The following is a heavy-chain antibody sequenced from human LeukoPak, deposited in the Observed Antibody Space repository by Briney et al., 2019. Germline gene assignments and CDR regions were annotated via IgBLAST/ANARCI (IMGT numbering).Heavy chain of an antibody. CDR1: GFTFSSYA. D-gene: IGHD5-12*01. Sequence: GGSLGLSCAAAGFTFSSYAMSWVRQAPGKGLEWVSAISGSGGSTYYADSVKGRFCISRDNSKNTLYLQMNSLRAEDTAVYYCAKSLEALSIVATIPVDYWGQGTLVTVSS. CDR3: AKSLEALSIVATIPVDY. J-gene: IGHJ4*02. V-gene: IGHV3-23*01. CDR2: ISGSGGST.